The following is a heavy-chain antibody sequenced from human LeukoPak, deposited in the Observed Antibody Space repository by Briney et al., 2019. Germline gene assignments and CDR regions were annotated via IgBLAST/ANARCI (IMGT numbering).Heavy chain of an antibody. CDR1: GYTFTSYY. V-gene: IGHV1-46*01. J-gene: IGHJ4*02. CDR3: ARGGRGLWDYGSGIRRRFDY. CDR2: IYPSGGST. D-gene: IGHD3-10*01. Sequence: ASVKVSCKASGYTFTSYYMHWVRQAPGQGLEWMGIIYPSGGSTSYAQKFQGRVTMTRDTSTSTVYMELSSLRSEDMAVYYCARGGRGLWDYGSGIRRRFDYWGQGTLVTVSS.